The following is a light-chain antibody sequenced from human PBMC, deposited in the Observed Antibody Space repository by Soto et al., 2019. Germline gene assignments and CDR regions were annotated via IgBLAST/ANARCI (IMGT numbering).Light chain of an antibody. Sequence: DIQMTQSPSSLSASVGDRVTITCRASQSISSYLNWYQQKPGKAPKLLIYAAYSLQSGVASRFSGSGSRKDFTLTISSLQPEDFATYYCQQSDSTLWTFGQGTKVEIK. V-gene: IGKV1-39*01. J-gene: IGKJ1*01. CDR2: AAY. CDR3: QQSDSTLWT. CDR1: QSISSY.